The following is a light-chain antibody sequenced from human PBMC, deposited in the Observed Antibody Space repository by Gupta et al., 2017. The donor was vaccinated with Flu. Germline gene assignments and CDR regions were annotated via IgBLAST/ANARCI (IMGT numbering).Light chain of an antibody. CDR1: QSLLDSSNNKNY. CDR3: QQYYTTPVT. V-gene: IGKV4-1*01. CDR2: WSS. Sequence: DIVMTQSPDSLAVSPGERANINCKSSQSLLDSSNNKNYLAWYQQKPGQPPKLFIYWSSTRKSEVPERFSGSGSGTDFTLTISSLQAADVAVYYCQQYYTTPVTFGGGTKVEIK. J-gene: IGKJ4*01.